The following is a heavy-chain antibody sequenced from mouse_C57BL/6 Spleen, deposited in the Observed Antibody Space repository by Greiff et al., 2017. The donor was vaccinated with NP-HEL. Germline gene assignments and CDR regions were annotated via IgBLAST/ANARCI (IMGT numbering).Heavy chain of an antibody. Sequence: EVKVVESGGGLVKPGGSLKLSCAASGFTFSSYAMSWVRQTPEKRLEWVATISDGGSYTYYPDNVKGRFTISRDNAKNNLYLQMSHLKSEDTAMYYCARDSTGSFDYWGQGTTLTVSS. CDR3: ARDSTGSFDY. J-gene: IGHJ2*01. V-gene: IGHV5-4*01. D-gene: IGHD4-1*02. CDR1: GFTFSSYA. CDR2: ISDGGSYT.